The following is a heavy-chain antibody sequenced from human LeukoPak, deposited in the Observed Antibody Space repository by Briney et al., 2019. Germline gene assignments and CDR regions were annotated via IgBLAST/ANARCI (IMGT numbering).Heavy chain of an antibody. D-gene: IGHD5-24*01. CDR2: ISGSGGST. J-gene: IGHJ6*03. CDR3: ARGRGPYYYYYYYMDV. V-gene: IGHV3-23*01. CDR1: GFTFSSYA. Sequence: GGSLRLSCAASGFTFSSYAMSWVRQAPGRGLEWVSAISGSGGSTYYADSVKGRFTISRDNSKNTLYLQMNSLRAEDTAVYYCARGRGPYYYYYYYMDVWGKGTTVTVSS.